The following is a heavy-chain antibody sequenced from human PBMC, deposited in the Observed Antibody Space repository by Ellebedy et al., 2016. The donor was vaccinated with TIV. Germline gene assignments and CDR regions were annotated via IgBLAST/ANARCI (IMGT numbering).Heavy chain of an antibody. CDR2: ISYSGST. CDR3: ARVVWQQPVSYAFDI. J-gene: IGHJ3*02. V-gene: IGHV4-59*01. Sequence: MPSETLSLTCTVSGGSISSYYWSWIRQPPGKGLEWIGYISYSGSTNYKPSLQSRITISVDTSKNHFSLKLSSVTAADTAVYYCARVVWQQPVSYAFDIWGQGTMVTVSS. D-gene: IGHD6-13*01. CDR1: GGSISSYY.